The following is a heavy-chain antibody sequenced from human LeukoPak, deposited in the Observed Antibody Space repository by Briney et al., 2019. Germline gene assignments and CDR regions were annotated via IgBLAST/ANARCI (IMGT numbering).Heavy chain of an antibody. V-gene: IGHV4-39*07. CDR1: GGSISSSSYY. Sequence: PSETLSLTCTVSGGSISSSSYYWGWIRQPPGKGLEWIGSIYYSGSTYYNPSLKSRVTISVDTSKNQFSLKLSSVTAADTAVYYCAREAQDGSGSYYNGPSGMDVWGQGTTVTVSS. CDR3: AREAQDGSGSYYNGPSGMDV. J-gene: IGHJ6*02. CDR2: IYYSGST. D-gene: IGHD3-10*01.